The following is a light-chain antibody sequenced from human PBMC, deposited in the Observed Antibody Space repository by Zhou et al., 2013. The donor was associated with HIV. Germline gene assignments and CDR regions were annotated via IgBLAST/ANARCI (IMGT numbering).Light chain of an antibody. CDR1: QSLVYSDGDTY. CDR2: KVS. CDR3: TQATHLPYT. Sequence: IVLTQTPLSSLVTLGQPASISCRSSQSLVYSDGDTYLSWLHQRPGQPPRLLIYKVSTRFSGVPDRFSGSGAGTDFTLKISRVEAEDVGVYYCTQATHLPYTFGQGTKLEI. J-gene: IGKJ2*01. V-gene: IGKV2-24*01.